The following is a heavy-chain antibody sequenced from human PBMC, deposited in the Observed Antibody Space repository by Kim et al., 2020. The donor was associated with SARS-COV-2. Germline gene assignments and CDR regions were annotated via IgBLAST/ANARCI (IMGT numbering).Heavy chain of an antibody. CDR1: GFTFSSYG. D-gene: IGHD6-13*01. V-gene: IGHV3-33*06. J-gene: IGHJ6*02. Sequence: GGSLRLSCAASGFTFSSYGMHWVRQAPGKGLEWVAVIWYDGSNKYYADSVKGRFTISRDNSKNTLYLQMNSLRAEDTAVYYCAKEQGTARGIAAARYYYGMDVWGQGTTVTVSS. CDR2: IWYDGSNK. CDR3: AKEQGTARGIAAARYYYGMDV.